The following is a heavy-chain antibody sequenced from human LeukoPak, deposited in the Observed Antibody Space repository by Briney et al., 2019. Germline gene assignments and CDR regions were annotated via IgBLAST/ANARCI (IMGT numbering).Heavy chain of an antibody. Sequence: GGSLRLSCAASGLTFSSYGMHWVRQAPGKGLEWVAFIQYDGSDNYYADSVKGRFTISRDNSKNTLYLQMNSLRAEDTAVYYCANTGYSYGSSFDYWGQGTLVTVSS. D-gene: IGHD5-18*01. CDR2: IQYDGSDN. V-gene: IGHV3-30*02. J-gene: IGHJ4*02. CDR3: ANTGYSYGSSFDY. CDR1: GLTFSSYG.